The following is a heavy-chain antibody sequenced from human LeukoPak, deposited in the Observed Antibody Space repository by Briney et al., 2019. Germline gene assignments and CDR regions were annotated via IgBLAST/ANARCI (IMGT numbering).Heavy chain of an antibody. J-gene: IGHJ3*02. V-gene: IGHV4-59*01. D-gene: IGHD6-13*01. CDR2: IYYSGST. Sequence: SETLSLTCTVSGGSISSYYWSWIRQPPGKGLEWIGYIYYSGSTNYNPSLKSRVTISVDPSKNQFSLKLSSVTAADTAVYYCARLRGSSLDAFDIWGQGTMVTVSS. CDR1: GGSISSYY. CDR3: ARLRGSSLDAFDI.